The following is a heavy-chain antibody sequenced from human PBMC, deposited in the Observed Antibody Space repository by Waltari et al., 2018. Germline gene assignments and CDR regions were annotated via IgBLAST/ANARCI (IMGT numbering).Heavy chain of an antibody. V-gene: IGHV4-39*07. J-gene: IGHJ4*02. CDR2: IYYSGRT. Sequence: QLQLQESGPGLVKPSETLSITCTVSGGSISSSSYYWGWIRQPPGKGLEWIGSIYYSGRTYDNPSLKSRVTISVYTSKNQFSLNLSSVTAADTAVYYCAMINYYDSSGYFNYWGQGTLVTVSS. D-gene: IGHD3-22*01. CDR3: AMINYYDSSGYFNY. CDR1: GGSISSSSYY.